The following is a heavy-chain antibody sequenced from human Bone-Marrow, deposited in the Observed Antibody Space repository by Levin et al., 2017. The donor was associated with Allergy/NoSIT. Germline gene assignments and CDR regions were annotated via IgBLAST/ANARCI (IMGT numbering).Heavy chain of an antibody. CDR1: GFTFSSYE. J-gene: IGHJ4*02. CDR2: ISSSGSTI. D-gene: IGHD3-16*01. CDR3: AREDSSPHSYDYVWGSYEMGY. Sequence: GGSLRLSCAASGFTFSSYEMNWVRQAPGKGLEWVSYISSSGSTIYYADSVKGRFTISRDNAKNSLYLQMNSLRAEDTAVYYCAREDSSPHSYDYVWGSYEMGYWGQGTLVTVSS. V-gene: IGHV3-48*03.